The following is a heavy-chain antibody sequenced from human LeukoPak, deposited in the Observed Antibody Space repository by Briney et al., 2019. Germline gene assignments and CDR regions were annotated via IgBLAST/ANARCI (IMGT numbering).Heavy chain of an antibody. CDR3: AKDPGASVSGFYMDV. J-gene: IGHJ6*03. V-gene: IGHV3-30*02. CDR1: GFAFRNYG. CDR2: IWSDGNNR. D-gene: IGHD2-8*02. Sequence: PGGSLRLSCAASGFAFRNYGMHWVRQATGKGPEWVSFIWSDGNNRFYADSVKGRFTISRENPKTLLHLQMDSLRPEDTAVYYWAKDPGASVSGFYMDVWGKGTTVIVSS.